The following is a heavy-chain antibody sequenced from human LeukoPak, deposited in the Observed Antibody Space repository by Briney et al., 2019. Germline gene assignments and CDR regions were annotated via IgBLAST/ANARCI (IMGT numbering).Heavy chain of an antibody. CDR1: GFTFNSYG. D-gene: IGHD6-19*01. CDR3: ARDPGVRWLVGFDY. V-gene: IGHV3-33*01. CDR2: IWYDGGNK. J-gene: IGHJ4*02. Sequence: PGGSLRLSCAASGFTFNSYGMHWVRQAPGKGLEWVAVIWYDGGNKYYADSVKGRFTISRDNSENTLYLQMDSLRAEDTAVYYCARDPGVRWLVGFDYWGQGTLVTVSS.